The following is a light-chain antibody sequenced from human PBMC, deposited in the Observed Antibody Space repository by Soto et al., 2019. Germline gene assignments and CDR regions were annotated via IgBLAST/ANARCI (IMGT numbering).Light chain of an antibody. Sequence: DIQMTQSPSTLSASVGDRVTITCRASQSISSWLAWYQQKLGRAPRLLIYDASSLESGVPSRFSGSGYGTEFTRTIISLQPDDFATYYCQQYNTYSSLTFGGGTKVEIK. J-gene: IGKJ4*01. CDR1: QSISSW. CDR2: DAS. V-gene: IGKV1-5*01. CDR3: QQYNTYSSLT.